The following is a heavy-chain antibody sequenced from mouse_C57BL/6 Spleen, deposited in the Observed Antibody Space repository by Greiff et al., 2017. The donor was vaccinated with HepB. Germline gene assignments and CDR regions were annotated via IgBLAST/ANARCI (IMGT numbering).Heavy chain of an antibody. Sequence: VMLVESGPGLVAPSQSLSITCTVSGLSLTSYGVHWVRQPPGKGLEWLVVIWSDGSTTYNSALKSRLSISKDNSKSQVFLKMNSLQTDDTAMYYCARHAPYYYEAMDYWGQGTSVTVSS. D-gene: IGHD1-1*01. CDR3: ARHAPYYYEAMDY. CDR1: GLSLTSYG. V-gene: IGHV2-6-1*01. J-gene: IGHJ4*01. CDR2: IWSDGST.